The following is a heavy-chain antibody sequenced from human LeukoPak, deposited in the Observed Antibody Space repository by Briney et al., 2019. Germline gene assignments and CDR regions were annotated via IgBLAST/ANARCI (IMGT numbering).Heavy chain of an antibody. Sequence: SETLSLTCTVSGGSISSYYWSWIRQPPGKGLEWIGYIYYSGSTNYNPSLKCRVTISVDTSKNQFSLKLSSVTAADTAVYYCASARGYCTNGVCEKGYYYGMDVWGQGTTVTVSS. CDR1: GGSISSYY. D-gene: IGHD2-8*01. CDR3: ASARGYCTNGVCEKGYYYGMDV. V-gene: IGHV4-59*01. J-gene: IGHJ6*02. CDR2: IYYSGST.